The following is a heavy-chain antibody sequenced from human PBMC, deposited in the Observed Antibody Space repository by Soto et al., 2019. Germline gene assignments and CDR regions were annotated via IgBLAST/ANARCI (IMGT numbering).Heavy chain of an antibody. CDR2: IYPGESDT. Sequence: GEALKISCKGSGCIFTCYSIGWVLQMPGIRLGWMVCIYPGESDTRFRPSFQGQVTISADKSISTAYLQWSSLKASVTAMYYCARRKDYYDSSGYCGEGYYYYGMDVWGQGTTVTVSS. V-gene: IGHV5-51*03. D-gene: IGHD3-22*01. CDR3: ARRKDYYDSSGYCGEGYYYYGMDV. CDR1: GCIFTCYS. J-gene: IGHJ6*02.